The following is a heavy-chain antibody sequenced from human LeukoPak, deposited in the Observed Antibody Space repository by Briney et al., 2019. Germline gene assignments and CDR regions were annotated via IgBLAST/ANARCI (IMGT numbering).Heavy chain of an antibody. D-gene: IGHD4-11*01. Sequence: SETLSLTCTVSGGSISSHYWSWIRQPPGKGLEWIGYIYYSGSTTYNPSLKSRVTISVDTSKNQFSLKLSSVTAADTAVYYCARAARYSNYFAYFDYWGQGTLVTVSS. CDR1: GGSISSHY. CDR2: IYYSGST. CDR3: ARAARYSNYFAYFDY. J-gene: IGHJ4*02. V-gene: IGHV4-59*11.